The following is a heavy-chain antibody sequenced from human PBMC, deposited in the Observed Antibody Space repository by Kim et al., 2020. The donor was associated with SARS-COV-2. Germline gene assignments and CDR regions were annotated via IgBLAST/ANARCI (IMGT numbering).Heavy chain of an antibody. CDR3: AREAGGAPAIE. CDR2: VHHDGRT. Sequence: SETLSLTCAVSGSSLITEHWWSWVRQPPGKGLEWIGEVHHDGRTNFNSSLKSRLSMSMDNSKNEFSLKLTSVTVSDTAVYYCAREAGGAPAIEWGQGTLV. CDR1: GSSLITEHW. D-gene: IGHD2-21*01. V-gene: IGHV4-4*02. J-gene: IGHJ4*02.